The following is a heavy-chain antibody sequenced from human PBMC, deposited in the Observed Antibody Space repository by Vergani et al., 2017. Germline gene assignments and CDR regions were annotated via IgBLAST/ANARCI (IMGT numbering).Heavy chain of an antibody. CDR1: GYTFTSYY. Sequence: QVQLVQSGAEVKKPGASVKASCKASGYTFTSYYMHWLRQAPGQGLEWMGIINPRGGSPSDAQKFQGRATMTRDTSTSTVYMELSSLRPEDTAVYYCARDLNVGAYYDFWSGYYIYYYYGMDVWGQGTTVTVSS. CDR2: INPRGGSP. V-gene: IGHV1-46*01. J-gene: IGHJ6*02. CDR3: ARDLNVGAYYDFWSGYYIYYYYGMDV. D-gene: IGHD3-3*01.